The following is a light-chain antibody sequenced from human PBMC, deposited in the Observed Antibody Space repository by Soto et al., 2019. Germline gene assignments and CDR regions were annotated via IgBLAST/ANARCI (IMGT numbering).Light chain of an antibody. J-gene: IGKJ3*01. V-gene: IGKV3D-20*02. CDR1: QSFNSIY. Sequence: EIVLTQSPGTLSLSPGERATLSCRASQSFNSIYLAWYQQKPGQAPRLLIYGASSRATGIPDRFSGSGSGTDFTLTISRLEPEDFAVYYCQQRSSWPATFGPGTKVDIK. CDR2: GAS. CDR3: QQRSSWPAT.